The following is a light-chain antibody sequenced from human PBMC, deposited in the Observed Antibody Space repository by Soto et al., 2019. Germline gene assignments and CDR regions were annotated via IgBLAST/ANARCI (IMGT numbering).Light chain of an antibody. CDR3: QQYSNS. CDR2: KAS. V-gene: IGKV1-5*03. J-gene: IGKJ5*01. CDR1: QSISNW. Sequence: DIQMTQFPSTLSASVGDRVTITCRASQSISNWLAWYQQKPGKAPKLLIYKASSLESGVPSRFSGSGSGTEFTLTISSLQPDDFATYYCQQYSNSFGQGTRLEI.